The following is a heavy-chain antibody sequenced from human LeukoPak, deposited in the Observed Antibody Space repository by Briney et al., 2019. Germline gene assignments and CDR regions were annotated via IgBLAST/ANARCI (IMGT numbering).Heavy chain of an antibody. CDR3: ARVYDVWGSYRYTGAFDI. J-gene: IGHJ3*02. D-gene: IGHD3-16*02. CDR1: GFTFSSYG. CDR2: ISGSGGSGGNT. V-gene: IGHV3-23*01. Sequence: GGSLRLSCAASGFTFSSYGMSWVRQAPGKGLEWVSSISGSGGSGGNTHYADSVKGRFTISRDNSKNTLYLQMNSLRAEDTALYHCARVYDVWGSYRYTGAFDIWGQGTMVTVSS.